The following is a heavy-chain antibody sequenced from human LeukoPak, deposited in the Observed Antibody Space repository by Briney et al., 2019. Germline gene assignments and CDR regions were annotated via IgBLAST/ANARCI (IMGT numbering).Heavy chain of an antibody. CDR3: ASYYNTRWYYFDY. V-gene: IGHV4-59*01. D-gene: IGHD3-10*01. J-gene: IGHJ4*02. Sequence: NPSETLSLTCTVSGGSISDYYWSWIRQAPGKGLEWIGYIYYSGSTNYNPSLKSRVTISVDTSKNQFSLKLSSVTAADTAVYYCASYYNTRWYYFDYWGQGTLVTVSS. CDR2: IYYSGST. CDR1: GGSISDYY.